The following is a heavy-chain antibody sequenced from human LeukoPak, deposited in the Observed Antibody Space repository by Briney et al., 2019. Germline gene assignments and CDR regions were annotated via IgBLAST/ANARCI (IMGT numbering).Heavy chain of an antibody. CDR2: LIGSDGST. CDR3: AKDSGGNAYYYYYMDV. J-gene: IGHJ6*03. Sequence: GGSLRLSCAAPGFTFSSYAMSWVRKAPGRGREWVSALIGSDGSTYYADSVRGRFTISRDNSKNTLYLQMNSLRAEDTAVYYCAKDSGGNAYYYYYMDVWGKGTTVTVSS. D-gene: IGHD4-23*01. V-gene: IGHV3-23*01. CDR1: GFTFSSYA.